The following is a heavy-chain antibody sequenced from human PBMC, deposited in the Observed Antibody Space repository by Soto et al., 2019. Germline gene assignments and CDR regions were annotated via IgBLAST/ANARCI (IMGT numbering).Heavy chain of an antibody. V-gene: IGHV3-30*18. D-gene: IGHD6-19*01. CDR1: GFTFSSYG. Sequence: QVQLVESGGGVVQPGRSLRLSCAASGFTFSSYGMHWVRQAPGKGLEWVSLISYDGSNEYYADSVKGRFTISRDDSKNALYLQLNSLRVEDTAGYYCANERDTSGWYTYYGMDVWGQGTTVTVSS. J-gene: IGHJ6*01. CDR2: ISYDGSNE. CDR3: ANERDTSGWYTYYGMDV.